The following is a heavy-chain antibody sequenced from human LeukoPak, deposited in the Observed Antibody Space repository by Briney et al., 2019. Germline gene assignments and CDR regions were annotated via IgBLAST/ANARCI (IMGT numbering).Heavy chain of an antibody. CDR2: IIPIFGTA. Sequence: SVKVSCKASGGTFSSYAISWVRQAPGQGLEWMGGIIPIFGTANYAQKFQGRVTITADESTSTAYMELSSLRSEDTAVYYCARGSAGATGCLDYWGQGTLVTVSS. D-gene: IGHD1-26*01. CDR3: ARGSAGATGCLDY. V-gene: IGHV1-69*13. CDR1: GGTFSSYA. J-gene: IGHJ4*02.